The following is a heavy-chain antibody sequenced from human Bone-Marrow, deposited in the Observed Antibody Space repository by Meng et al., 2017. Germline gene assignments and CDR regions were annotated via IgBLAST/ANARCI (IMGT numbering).Heavy chain of an antibody. CDR3: ARPNYYDSSGAFDI. CDR2: ISYDGSNK. Sequence: GESLKISCVASGFRLTDAWMSWVRQAPGKGLEWVAVISYDGSNKYYADSVKGRFTISRDNSKNTLYLQMNSLRAEDTAVYYCARPNYYDSSGAFDIWGQGTMVTVSS. J-gene: IGHJ3*02. D-gene: IGHD3-22*01. V-gene: IGHV3-30*01. CDR1: GFRLTDAW.